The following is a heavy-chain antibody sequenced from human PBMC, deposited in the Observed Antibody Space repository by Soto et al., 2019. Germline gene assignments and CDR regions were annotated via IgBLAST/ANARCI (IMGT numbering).Heavy chain of an antibody. Sequence: QVQLEQSGAEVKKPGSPVKVSCKASGGTLSDHGVAWLRQAPGQGLEWMGGTIPVFNTAKYAQKFQGRVTVTEEKFTNIAYMELSSLRSEDTAFYLCARGVYGTGNYYTGPSAFDIWGQGTMVIVSS. D-gene: IGHD3-10*01. CDR3: ARGVYGTGNYYTGPSAFDI. CDR2: TIPVFNTA. CDR1: GGTLSDHG. J-gene: IGHJ3*02. V-gene: IGHV1-69*06.